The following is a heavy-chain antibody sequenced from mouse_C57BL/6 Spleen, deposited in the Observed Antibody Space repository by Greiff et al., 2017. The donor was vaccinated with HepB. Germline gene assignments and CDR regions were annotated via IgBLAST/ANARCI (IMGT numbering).Heavy chain of an antibody. CDR3: TRGGIYYYGSSPYFDY. D-gene: IGHD1-1*01. V-gene: IGHV1-15*01. CDR2: IDPETSGT. CDR1: GYTFTDYE. J-gene: IGHJ2*01. Sequence: QVQLKQSGAELVRPGASVTLSCKASGYTFTDYEMHWVKQTPVHGLEWIGAIDPETSGTAYNQKFKGKAILTADKSSSTAYMELRSLTSEDSDVYYCTRGGIYYYGSSPYFDYWGQGTTLTVSS.